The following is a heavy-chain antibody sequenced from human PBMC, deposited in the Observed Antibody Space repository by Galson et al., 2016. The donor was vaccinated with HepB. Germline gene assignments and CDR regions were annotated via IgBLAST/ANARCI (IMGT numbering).Heavy chain of an antibody. CDR2: ISSDGDNK. Sequence: SLRLSCAVSGFSFSDYAMSWVRQGPGKRLEWVSTISSDGDNKHYLDSVKGRFTVSRDNSKNTLDLQMNSLRAEDTAVYYCTNDVGLGMFGWGGRGTLVTVSS. J-gene: IGHJ4*02. D-gene: IGHD6-19*01. V-gene: IGHV3-23*01. CDR3: TNDVGLGMFGW. CDR1: GFSFSDYA.